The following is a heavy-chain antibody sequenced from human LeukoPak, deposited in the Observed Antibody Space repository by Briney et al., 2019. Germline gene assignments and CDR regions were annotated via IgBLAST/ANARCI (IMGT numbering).Heavy chain of an antibody. D-gene: IGHD5-12*01. Sequence: GGSLRLSCAASGFTIGSHEMSWVRQAPGKGVEWGSYISESGSTKYYADSVRGRFTISRDNAKNSLYLQMNSLSAEDTAVYYCARGWRYGGLHFDYWGQGTLVTVSS. J-gene: IGHJ4*02. CDR1: GFTIGSHE. CDR2: ISESGSTK. V-gene: IGHV3-48*03. CDR3: ARGWRYGGLHFDY.